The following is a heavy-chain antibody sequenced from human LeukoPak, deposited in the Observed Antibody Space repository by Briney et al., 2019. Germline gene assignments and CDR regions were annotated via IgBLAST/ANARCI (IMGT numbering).Heavy chain of an antibody. CDR1: GFTFSSYA. Sequence: GGSLSLSCAASGFTFSSYAMSWVRQAPGKEREWVLTIYDSGAPTYSADSVKGRFTISRDNSKDTLYLQMNSLRAEDTGVYYCARFRGTGFDYWGQGTLVTVSS. CDR3: ARFRGTGFDY. J-gene: IGHJ4*02. CDR2: IYDSGAPT. V-gene: IGHV3-23*01. D-gene: IGHD1-1*01.